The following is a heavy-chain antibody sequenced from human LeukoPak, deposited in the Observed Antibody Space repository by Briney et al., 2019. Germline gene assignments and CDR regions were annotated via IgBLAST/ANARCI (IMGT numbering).Heavy chain of an antibody. J-gene: IGHJ6*03. D-gene: IGHD2-8*01. CDR3: ASNGYYCIEF. CDR1: GDSMSGTNW. V-gene: IGHV4-4*02. CDR2: IYHDGST. Sequence: SETLSLTCAVSGDSMSGTNWWSWVRQSPGKGLEWIGEIYHDGSTNHNPSLQSRVSISVDRSKRQFSLRLTSVTAADTAVYYCASNGYYCIEFWGNGTTATVSS.